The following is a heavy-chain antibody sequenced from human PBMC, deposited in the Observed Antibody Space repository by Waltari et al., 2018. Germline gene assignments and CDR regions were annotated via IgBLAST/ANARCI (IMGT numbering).Heavy chain of an antibody. CDR2: INHSGST. J-gene: IGHJ4*02. V-gene: IGHV4-34*01. Sequence: QVQLQQWGAGLLKPSETLSLTCAVYGGSFSGYYWSWIRQPPGKGLEWIGEINHSGSTNYNPSLKSRVTISVDTSKNQFSLKLSSVTAADTAVYYCARGQGSGWYRLDYWGQGTLVTVSS. CDR1: GGSFSGYY. CDR3: ARGQGSGWYRLDY. D-gene: IGHD6-19*01.